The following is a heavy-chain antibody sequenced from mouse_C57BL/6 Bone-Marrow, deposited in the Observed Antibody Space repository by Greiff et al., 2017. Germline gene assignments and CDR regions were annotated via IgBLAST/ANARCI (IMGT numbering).Heavy chain of an antibody. CDR3: ARGGVITRD. V-gene: IGHV1-50*01. Sequence: VQLQQPGAELVKPGASVKLSCKASGYTFTSYWMQWVKQRPGRGLEWIGEIDPSDSYTNYNQKFKGKATLTVDTSSSTAYMQLSSLTSEDSAVYYCARGGVITRDWGQGTLVTVSA. D-gene: IGHD1-1*01. CDR1: GYTFTSYW. CDR2: IDPSDSYT. J-gene: IGHJ3*01.